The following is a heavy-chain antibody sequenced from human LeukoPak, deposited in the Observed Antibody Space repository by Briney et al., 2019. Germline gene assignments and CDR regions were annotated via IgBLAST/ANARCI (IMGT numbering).Heavy chain of an antibody. CDR3: ARGDTKGLPQH. J-gene: IGHJ1*01. CDR1: GGSFSGYY. D-gene: IGHD5-18*01. V-gene: IGHV4-34*01. Sequence: SETLSLTCAVYGGSFSGYYWSWIRQPPGKGLEWIGEINHSGSTYYNPSLKIRITISVDTSKNQFSLKLSSVTAADTAVYYCARGDTKGLPQHWGQGALVTVSS. CDR2: INHSGST.